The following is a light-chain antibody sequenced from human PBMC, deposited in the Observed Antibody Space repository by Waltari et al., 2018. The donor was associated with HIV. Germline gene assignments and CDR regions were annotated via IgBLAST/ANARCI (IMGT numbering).Light chain of an antibody. V-gene: IGLV3-1*01. CDR3: QAWDSGCVV. J-gene: IGLJ2*01. CDR1: KLGDKY. Sequence: SYELTQTPSVSVSPGQTATITCSGDKLGDKYACWYQQKPGQSPVLVIYQDSKRPSGIPERFSGSNSGNTATLTISGTQAMDEADYYCQAWDSGCVVFGGGTKLTVL. CDR2: QDS.